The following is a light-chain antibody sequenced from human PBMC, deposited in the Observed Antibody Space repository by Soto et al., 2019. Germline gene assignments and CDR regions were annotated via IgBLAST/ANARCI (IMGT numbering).Light chain of an antibody. V-gene: IGKV1-27*01. J-gene: IGKJ5*01. CDR1: QDISVY. CDR2: SAS. CDR3: QNFNTAPLT. Sequence: DIQMTQSPSSLSASVGDRVTITCRASQDISVYLAWYQQKPGKVPKLLIYSASTLQSGVPSRFSGSGSGTEFTLTISSLQPEDVATYYWQNFNTAPLTFGQGTRLEIK.